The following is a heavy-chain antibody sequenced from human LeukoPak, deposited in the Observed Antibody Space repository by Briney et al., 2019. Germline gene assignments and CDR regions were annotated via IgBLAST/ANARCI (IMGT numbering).Heavy chain of an antibody. CDR2: IYYSGST. J-gene: IGHJ3*02. Sequence: SETLSLTCTVSGGSISSYYWSWIRQPPGKGLEWIGYIYYSGSTNYNPSLKSRVTISVDTSKNQFSLKLSSVTAAGTAAYYCARGGPTVDAFDIWGQGTMVTVSS. V-gene: IGHV4-59*01. CDR3: ARGGPTVDAFDI. D-gene: IGHD4-17*01. CDR1: GGSISSYY.